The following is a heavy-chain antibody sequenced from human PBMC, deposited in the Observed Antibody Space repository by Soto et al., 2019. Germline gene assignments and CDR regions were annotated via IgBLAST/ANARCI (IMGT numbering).Heavy chain of an antibody. D-gene: IGHD1-26*01. CDR1: GFDLTTYT. J-gene: IGHJ4*02. Sequence: GFLRLSAAHSGFDLTTYTINWVRQAPGTGLEWVSSINGRSNYKYYSDSVKGRFTVSRDNAQNSLFLQMSRLGPEDTAVYYCVREDGVVGASSAFDSWGQGTLVTVSS. CDR3: VREDGVVGASSAFDS. CDR2: INGRSNYK. V-gene: IGHV3-21*01.